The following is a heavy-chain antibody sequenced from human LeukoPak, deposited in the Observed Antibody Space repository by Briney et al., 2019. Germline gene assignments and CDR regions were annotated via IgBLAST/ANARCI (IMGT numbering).Heavy chain of an antibody. V-gene: IGHV3-23*01. CDR2: TIASGGST. CDR3: MKLPTMIIVIDTDFEY. CDR1: GFTYRHYD. D-gene: IGHD2-21*01. Sequence: GGSLRLSCVASGFTYRHYDMSWVRQAPGKGLEWVSSTIASGGSTYYADSLQGRFTISRDNSKNTLHLQMNNVRAEDTALYYCMKLPTMIIVIDTDFEYWGQGAQVTVSS. J-gene: IGHJ4*02.